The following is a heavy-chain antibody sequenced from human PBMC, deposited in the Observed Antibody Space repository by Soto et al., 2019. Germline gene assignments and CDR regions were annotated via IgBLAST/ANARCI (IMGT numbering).Heavy chain of an antibody. D-gene: IGHD3-22*01. CDR2: IYYSGST. CDR1: GGSISSYY. J-gene: IGHJ5*02. V-gene: IGHV4-59*01. Sequence: PSETLSLTCTVSGGSISSYYWSWIRQPPGKGLEWIGYIYYSGSTNYNPSLKSRVTISVDTSKNQFSLKLSSVTAADTAVYYCARVNYYDSSGYYPEGFDPWGQGTLVTVSS. CDR3: ARVNYYDSSGYYPEGFDP.